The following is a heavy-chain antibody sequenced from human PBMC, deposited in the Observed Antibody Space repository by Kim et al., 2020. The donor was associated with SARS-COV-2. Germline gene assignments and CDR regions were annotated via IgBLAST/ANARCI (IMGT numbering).Heavy chain of an antibody. V-gene: IGHV4-30-2*01. CDR3: ARAYCGGDCQPAVDP. J-gene: IGHJ5*02. Sequence: PSLKSRVTISVDRSKNQFSLKLRAVTAADTAVYYGARAYCGGDCQPAVDPWGQGTLVTVSS. D-gene: IGHD2-21*01.